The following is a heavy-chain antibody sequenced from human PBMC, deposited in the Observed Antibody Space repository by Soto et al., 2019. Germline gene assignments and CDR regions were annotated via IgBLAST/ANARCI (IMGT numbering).Heavy chain of an antibody. D-gene: IGHD2-21*01. CDR1: GGSISSYY. CDR2: IYYSGST. V-gene: IGHV4-59*01. CDR3: ARTPLSYCGGEVCPNHDAFDI. Sequence: SETLSLTCTVSGGSISSYYWSWIRQPPGKGLEWIGYIYYSGSTNYNPSLKSRVTLSVDTSKNQFSLKLSSVTAADTAVYYCARTPLSYCGGEVCPNHDAFDIWGQGTMVTVSS. J-gene: IGHJ3*02.